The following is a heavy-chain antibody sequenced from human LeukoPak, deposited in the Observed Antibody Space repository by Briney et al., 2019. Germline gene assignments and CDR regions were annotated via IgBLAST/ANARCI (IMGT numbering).Heavy chain of an antibody. V-gene: IGHV4-59*01. CDR3: ARGGSYFGY. CDR1: GGSISSYY. D-gene: IGHD1-26*01. Sequence: SETLSLTCTVSGGSISSYYWSWVRQPPGKGLEWIGNIYYSGSTNYNPSLKSRVSISLDMSKSQFSLKLNSVTAADTAVYYCARGGSYFGYWGQGTLVTVSS. CDR2: IYYSGST. J-gene: IGHJ4*02.